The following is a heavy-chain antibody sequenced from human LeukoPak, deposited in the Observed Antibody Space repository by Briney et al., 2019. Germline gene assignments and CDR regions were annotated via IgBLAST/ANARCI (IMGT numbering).Heavy chain of an antibody. CDR2: TYYRSKWYN. CDR3: ARAYGAAYYYDSSGYYPRAGYFDY. Sequence: SQTLSLTCAISGDSVSSNSAAWNWIRQSPSRGLEWLGRTYYRSKWYNDYAVSVKSRITINPDTSKNQFSLKLSSVTAADTAVYYCARAYGAAYYYDSSGYYPRAGYFDYWGQGTLVTVSS. J-gene: IGHJ4*02. CDR1: GDSVSSNSAA. V-gene: IGHV6-1*01. D-gene: IGHD3-22*01.